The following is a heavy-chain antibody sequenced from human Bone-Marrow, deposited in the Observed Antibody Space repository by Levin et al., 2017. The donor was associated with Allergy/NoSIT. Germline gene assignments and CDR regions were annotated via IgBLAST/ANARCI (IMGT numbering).Heavy chain of an antibody. CDR2: IFHNGHT. V-gene: IGHV4-59*01. Sequence: SETLSLTCTVSGGSISTFYWTWIRQPPGKALEWIGYIFHNGHTNFNPSLRSRVTMSVATSMKQFSLNLNSVTAADTAIYYCARGNYDGYGLDVWGQGITVTVSS. J-gene: IGHJ6*02. CDR3: ARGNYDGYGLDV. CDR1: GGSISTFY. D-gene: IGHD1-7*01.